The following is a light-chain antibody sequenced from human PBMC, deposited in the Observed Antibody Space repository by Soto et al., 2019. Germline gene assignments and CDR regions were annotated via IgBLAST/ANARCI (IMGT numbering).Light chain of an antibody. CDR3: LGYDSAPTWT. CDR1: QDITSY. J-gene: IGKJ1*01. CDR2: AAS. Sequence: DIQMTQSPSSLSPSVGDRVTITCRASQDITSYLAWYQQKPGKVPKLLIYAASTLQSGVPSRFSGSGSGTDFTLTISSLQPEDVATYYCLGYDSAPTWTFGQGIRVEIK. V-gene: IGKV1-27*01.